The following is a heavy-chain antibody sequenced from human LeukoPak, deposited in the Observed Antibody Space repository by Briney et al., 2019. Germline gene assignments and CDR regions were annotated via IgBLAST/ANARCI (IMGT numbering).Heavy chain of an antibody. Sequence: ASVKVSCKASGYTFTSYYMHWVRQAPGQGLEWMGGIIPIFGTANYAQKFQGRVTITADESTSTAYMELSSLRSEDTAVYYCAVGPYYYYMDVWGKGTTVTVSS. CDR3: AVGPYYYYMDV. CDR2: IIPIFGTA. V-gene: IGHV1-69*13. CDR1: GYTFTSYY. J-gene: IGHJ6*03.